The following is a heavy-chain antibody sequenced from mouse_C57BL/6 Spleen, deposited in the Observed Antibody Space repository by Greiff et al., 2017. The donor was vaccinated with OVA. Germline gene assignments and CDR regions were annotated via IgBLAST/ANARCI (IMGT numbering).Heavy chain of an antibody. CDR2: IHPNSGST. D-gene: IGHD2-4*01. CDR3: ARRGLRRTFYYAMDY. V-gene: IGHV1-64*01. CDR1: GYTFTSYW. J-gene: IGHJ4*01. Sequence: VQLQQPGAELVKPGASVKLSCKASGYTFTSYWMHWVKQRPGQGLEWIGMIHPNSGSTNYNEKFKSKATLTVDKSSSTAYMQLSSLTSEDSAVYYCARRGLRRTFYYAMDYWGQGTSVTVSS.